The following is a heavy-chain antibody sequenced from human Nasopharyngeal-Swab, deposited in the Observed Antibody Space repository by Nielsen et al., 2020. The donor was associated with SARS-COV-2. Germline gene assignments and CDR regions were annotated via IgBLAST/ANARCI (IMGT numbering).Heavy chain of an antibody. Sequence: GRQAPGKGLEWGSAISGSGGSTYYADSVKGRFSISRDNSKNTLYLQMKSLRAEDTAVYYCARNPGAFFDYWGQGTLVTVSS. CDR2: ISGSGGST. CDR3: ARNPGAFFDY. D-gene: IGHD1-26*01. V-gene: IGHV3-23*01. J-gene: IGHJ4*02.